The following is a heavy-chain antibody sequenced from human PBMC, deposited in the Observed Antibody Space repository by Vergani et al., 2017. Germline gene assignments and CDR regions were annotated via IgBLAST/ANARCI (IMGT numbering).Heavy chain of an antibody. J-gene: IGHJ4*02. D-gene: IGHD1-1*01. V-gene: IGHV5-51*01. CDR3: ARHTTYTDS. CDR1: EHSFGNYC. CDR2: IYPADSDT. Sequence: EVELVQSGPEMRKPGESLKISCKGSEHSFGNYCMGWLRPMPGKDLEWMGIIYPADSDTRYSPSFQGQVPISADKSISTAFLQWDSLKASDTALYYCARHTTYTDSWGQGTLVTVSS.